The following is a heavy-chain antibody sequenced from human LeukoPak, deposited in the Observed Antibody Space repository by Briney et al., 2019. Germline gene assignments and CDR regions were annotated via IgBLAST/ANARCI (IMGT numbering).Heavy chain of an antibody. V-gene: IGHV3-9*01. CDR2: ISWDRGSQ. CDR3: IKDMGFDLLKDAFHV. Sequence: PGTSLTLSCVGSGSSLDAYAMDWVRQVPGRGLEWVSSISWDRGSQAYAAPVRGRFNISRDNAKNSLYQQMNSLRPEDTAFYYCIKDMGFDLLKDAFHVWGQGTLVTVSS. J-gene: IGHJ3*01. CDR1: GSSLDAYA. D-gene: IGHD3-9*01.